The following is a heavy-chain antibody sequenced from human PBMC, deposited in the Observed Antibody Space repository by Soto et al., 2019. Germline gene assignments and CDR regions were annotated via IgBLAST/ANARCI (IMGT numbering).Heavy chain of an antibody. V-gene: IGHV3-43*01. CDR1: GFTFDDYT. CDR2: ISWDGGST. Sequence: GGSLRLSCAASGFTFDDYTMHWVRQAPGKGLEWVSLISWDGGSTYYADSVKGRFTISRDNSKNSLYLQMNSLRTEDTALYYCAKDQGESIYYYYGMDVWGQGTTVTVSS. J-gene: IGHJ6*02. CDR3: AKDQGESIYYYYGMDV. D-gene: IGHD3-16*01.